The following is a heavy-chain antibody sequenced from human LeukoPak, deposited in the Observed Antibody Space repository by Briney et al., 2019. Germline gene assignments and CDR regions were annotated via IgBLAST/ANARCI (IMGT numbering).Heavy chain of an antibody. CDR1: GGSISSSIYY. J-gene: IGHJ4*02. CDR3: ARHTRIAAAGTNLFDY. V-gene: IGHV4-39*01. Sequence: SETLSLTCTVSGGSISSSIYYWGWIRQPPGKGLEWIGSIYYSGSTYYNPSLKSRVTISVDTSKNQFSLKLSSVTAADTAVYYCARHTRIAAAGTNLFDYWGQGTLVTVSS. CDR2: IYYSGST. D-gene: IGHD6-13*01.